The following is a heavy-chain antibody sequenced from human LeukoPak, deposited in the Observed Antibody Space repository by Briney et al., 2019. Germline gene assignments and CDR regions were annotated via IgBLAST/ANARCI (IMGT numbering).Heavy chain of an antibody. J-gene: IGHJ4*02. CDR2: INSDGSST. Sequence: GGSLRLSCAASGFTFSSYAMSWVRQAPGKGLEWVSRINSDGSSTSYADSVKGRFTISRDNAKNTLYLQMNSLRAEDTAVYYCAREAGSGWYGSYFDYWGQGTLVTVSS. D-gene: IGHD6-19*01. CDR1: GFTFSSYA. CDR3: AREAGSGWYGSYFDY. V-gene: IGHV3-74*01.